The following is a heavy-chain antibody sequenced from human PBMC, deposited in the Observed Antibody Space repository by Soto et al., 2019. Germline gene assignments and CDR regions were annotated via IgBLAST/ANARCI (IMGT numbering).Heavy chain of an antibody. J-gene: IGHJ4*02. CDR3: ATRSPAFDF. V-gene: IGHV1-18*01. CDR2: ISTSKGNT. Sequence: QVKLVQSGPEVKKPGASVKVSCKNSGYTFTSYGIAWVRQAPGQGLEWMGWISTSKGNTNYAQKFQGRVTMTTDTSTSTAYMELRSLRSDDTAVYYCATRSPAFDFWGQVTLVTVSS. CDR1: GYTFTSYG.